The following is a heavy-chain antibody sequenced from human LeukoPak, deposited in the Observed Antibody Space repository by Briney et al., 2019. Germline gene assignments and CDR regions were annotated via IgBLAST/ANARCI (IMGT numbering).Heavy chain of an antibody. J-gene: IGHJ4*02. V-gene: IGHV3-30*18. D-gene: IGHD4-17*01. Sequence: GGSLRLSCAASGFSFISYGRHWVRQAPGKGLEWVGVISDDGRNKKYADSVKGRFTISRDNSKDTLYLQMNSLRDEDTAVYYCAKRPSDYGDYVTYFDYWGQGTLVTVSP. CDR3: AKRPSDYGDYVTYFDY. CDR2: ISDDGRNK. CDR1: GFSFISYG.